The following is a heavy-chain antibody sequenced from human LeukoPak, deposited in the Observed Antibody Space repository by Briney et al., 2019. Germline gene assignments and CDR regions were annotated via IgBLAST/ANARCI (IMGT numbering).Heavy chain of an antibody. CDR2: FYYSGTTNY. Sequence: SETLSLTCTVSGASFSSYYWSWIRQPPGKGLEWIGYFYYSGTTNYNYNPSLKSRVTMSVDTSKNQFSLKLYSVTAADTAVYYCARDRRPEGFDYWGQGTVVTVSS. CDR3: ARDRRPEGFDY. CDR1: GASFSSYY. J-gene: IGHJ4*02. V-gene: IGHV4-59*01.